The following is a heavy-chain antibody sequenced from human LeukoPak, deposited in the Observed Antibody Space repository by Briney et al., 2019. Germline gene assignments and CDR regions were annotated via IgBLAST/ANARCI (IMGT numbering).Heavy chain of an antibody. CDR3: ARSGSIHYYYYMDV. J-gene: IGHJ6*03. CDR2: IYTSGST. D-gene: IGHD3-22*01. Sequence: PSQTLSLTCTVSGGSISSGSYYWSWIRQPAGKGLEWIGRIYTSGSTNYNPSLKSRVTISVDTSKNQFSLKLSSVTAADTAVYYCARSGSIHYYYYMDVWGKGTTVTISS. V-gene: IGHV4-61*02. CDR1: GGSISSGSYY.